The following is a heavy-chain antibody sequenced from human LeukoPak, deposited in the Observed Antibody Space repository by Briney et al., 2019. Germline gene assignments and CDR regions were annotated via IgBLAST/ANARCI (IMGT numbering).Heavy chain of an antibody. Sequence: PGGSLRLSCAASGFTFDDYGMSWVRQAPGKGLEWVSSISSSSSYIYYADSVKGRFTISRDNAKNSLYLQMNSLRAEDTAVYYCASADSYGDYFDYWGQGTLVTVSS. J-gene: IGHJ4*02. V-gene: IGHV3-21*01. D-gene: IGHD4-17*01. CDR1: GFTFDDYG. CDR2: ISSSSSYI. CDR3: ASADSYGDYFDY.